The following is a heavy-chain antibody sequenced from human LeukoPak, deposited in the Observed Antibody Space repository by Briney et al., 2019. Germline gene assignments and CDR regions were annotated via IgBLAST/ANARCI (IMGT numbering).Heavy chain of an antibody. Sequence: GGSLRLSCAASGFTFSSYAMHWVRQAPGKGLEYVSAISSNGGSTYYANSVKGRFTISRDNSKNTLYLQMGSLRAEDMAVYYCARGIPYYYDSSGYYGLDYWGQGTLVTVSS. J-gene: IGHJ4*02. D-gene: IGHD3-22*01. CDR2: ISSNGGST. V-gene: IGHV3-64*01. CDR3: ARGIPYYYDSSGYYGLDY. CDR1: GFTFSSYA.